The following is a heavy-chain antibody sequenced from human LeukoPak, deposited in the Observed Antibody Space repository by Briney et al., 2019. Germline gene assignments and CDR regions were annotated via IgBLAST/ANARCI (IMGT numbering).Heavy chain of an antibody. CDR3: ARLQRYRGGDCGYYFDY. CDR2: IYSGGST. Sequence: GGSLRLSCAASGFTVSSNYMSWVRQAPGKGLEGVSVIYSGGSTYYADSVKGRFTISRDNSKNTLYLQMNSLRAEDTAVYYCARLQRYRGGDCGYYFDYWGQGTLVTVSS. CDR1: GFTVSSNY. J-gene: IGHJ4*02. V-gene: IGHV3-66*02. D-gene: IGHD2-21*01.